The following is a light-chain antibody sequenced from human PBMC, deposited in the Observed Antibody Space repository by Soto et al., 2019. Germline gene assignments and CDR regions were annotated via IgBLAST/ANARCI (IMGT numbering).Light chain of an antibody. CDR2: EAS. V-gene: IGKV1-5*03. CDR3: LQYNSYPRT. Sequence: DIQMTQSPSTLSASVGDRVTITCRASQSFNRWLAWFRQKPGKAPNLLIYEASTLESGVPSRFSGSGSGTEFTLTISSLQPDDFATYYCLQYNSYPRTFGQGTKVEIK. J-gene: IGKJ1*01. CDR1: QSFNRW.